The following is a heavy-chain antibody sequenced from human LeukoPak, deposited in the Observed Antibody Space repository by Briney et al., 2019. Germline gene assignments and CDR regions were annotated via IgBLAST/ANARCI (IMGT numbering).Heavy chain of an antibody. CDR3: ARLRPFGGVIVLDY. D-gene: IGHD3-16*02. CDR2: INHSGST. CDR1: GGSFSGYY. Sequence: SETLSLTCAVYGGSFSGYYWSWIRQPPGKGLEWIGEINHSGSTNYNPSLKSRVTISVDTSKNQFSLKLGSVTAADTAVYYCARLRPFGGVIVLDYWGQGTLVTVSS. J-gene: IGHJ4*02. V-gene: IGHV4-34*01.